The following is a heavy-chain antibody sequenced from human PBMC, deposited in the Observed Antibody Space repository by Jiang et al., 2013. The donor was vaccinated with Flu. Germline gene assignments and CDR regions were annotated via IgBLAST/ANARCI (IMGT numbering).Heavy chain of an antibody. CDR1: GYSISSGYY. J-gene: IGHJ5*02. V-gene: IGHV4-38-2*02. Sequence: SGPGLVKPSETLSLTCAVSGYSISSGYYWGWIRQPPGKGLEWIGSIYHSGSTYYNPSLKSRVTISVDTSKNQFSLKLSSVTAADTAVYYCARDYLTTMVRGVIDVHNWFDPWGQGTLATVSS. CDR2: IYHSGST. CDR3: ARDYLTTMVRGVIDVHNWFDP. D-gene: IGHD3-10*01.